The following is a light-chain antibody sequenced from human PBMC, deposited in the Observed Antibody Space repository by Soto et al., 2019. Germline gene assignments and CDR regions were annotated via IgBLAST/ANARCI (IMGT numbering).Light chain of an antibody. J-gene: IGKJ1*01. CDR3: QRTYGASRT. CDR2: AAS. V-gene: IGKV1-39*01. Sequence: IQVTQSPSSLSASVGDRVTITCRASQSINTYLSWYQQKPGRAPKHLINAASSLQTGVPSRFSGSGSGTDFTLTISSLQPEDFATYYSQRTYGASRTFGQGTKVDIK. CDR1: QSINTY.